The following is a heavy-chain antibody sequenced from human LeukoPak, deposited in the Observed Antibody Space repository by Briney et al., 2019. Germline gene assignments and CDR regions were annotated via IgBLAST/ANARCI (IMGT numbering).Heavy chain of an antibody. CDR1: GFTFSSNW. Sequence: GGSLRLSCAASGFTFSSNWMSWVRQAPGKGLEWVANIKEDGSEKYYVDSVKGRFTISRDNAKNSLYLQMNSLRAEDTAVYYCARAGGSYYGIAFDIWGQGTMVTVSS. J-gene: IGHJ3*02. D-gene: IGHD1-26*01. CDR2: IKEDGSEK. V-gene: IGHV3-7*01. CDR3: ARAGGSYYGIAFDI.